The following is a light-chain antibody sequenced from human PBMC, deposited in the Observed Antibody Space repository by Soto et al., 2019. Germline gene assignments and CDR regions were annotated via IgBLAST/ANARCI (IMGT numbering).Light chain of an antibody. CDR1: SSNIGATYD. CDR2: GNS. J-gene: IGLJ1*01. V-gene: IGLV1-40*01. Sequence: QSVLTQPPSVSGAPGQRVTISCTGSSSNIGATYDVQWYQQLPGTAPKLLIYGNSNRPSGVPDRFSGSKSGTSASLAITGLQADDEADYYCQSYDSSLSDHYVFGTGTKVNVL. CDR3: QSYDSSLSDHYV.